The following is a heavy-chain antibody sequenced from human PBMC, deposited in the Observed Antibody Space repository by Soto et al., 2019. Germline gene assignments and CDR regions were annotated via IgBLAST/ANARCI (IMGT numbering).Heavy chain of an antibody. CDR2: IIPILGIA. Sequence: QVQLVQSGAEVKKPGSSVKVSCKASGGTFSSYTSSWVRQAPGQGLEWMGRIIPILGIANYAQKFQGRVTITADKSTSXXYVELISMRSEVAAVYYCAGDRPVYCGEDCYPLEYWGEGWLVTVSS. J-gene: IGHJ4*02. D-gene: IGHD2-21*02. V-gene: IGHV1-69*08. CDR1: GGTFSSYT. CDR3: AGDRPVYCGEDCYPLEY.